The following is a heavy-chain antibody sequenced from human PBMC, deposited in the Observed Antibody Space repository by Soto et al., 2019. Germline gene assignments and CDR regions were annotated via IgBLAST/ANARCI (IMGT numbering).Heavy chain of an antibody. CDR1: GGSVSSGSYY. Sequence: PSETLSLTCTVSGGSVSSGSYYWSWIRQPPGKGLEWIGSINYSGTTYYNPSLKSRVTISVDTSKNHFSLKLSSVTAADTALYYCSRRAPEGFDPWGQGTLVTVSS. V-gene: IGHV4-39*02. CDR3: SRRAPEGFDP. CDR2: INYSGTT. J-gene: IGHJ5*02.